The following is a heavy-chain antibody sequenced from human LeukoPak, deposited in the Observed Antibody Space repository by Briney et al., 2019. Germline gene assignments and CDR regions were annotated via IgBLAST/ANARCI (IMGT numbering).Heavy chain of an antibody. D-gene: IGHD3-16*01. J-gene: IGHJ6*03. V-gene: IGHV3-7*01. CDR3: ARKTWGSPQEYMDV. Sequence: GRSLRPSCAASGFTFSSYWTNWGRQAPGMGLEWVANINQDGSEKYSMDSVRGRFTIFRDNARNSLYLQMNSLRAEDTAVYYCARKTWGSPQEYMDVWGKGTSVTVSS. CDR1: GFTFSSYW. CDR2: INQDGSEK.